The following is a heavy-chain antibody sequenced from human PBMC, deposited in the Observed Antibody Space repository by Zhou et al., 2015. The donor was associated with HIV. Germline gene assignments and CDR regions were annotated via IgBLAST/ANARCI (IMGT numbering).Heavy chain of an antibody. CDR1: GGTFSSYV. V-gene: IGHV1-69*04. D-gene: IGHD4-17*01. Sequence: QVQLVQSGAEVKKPGSSVKVSCKASGGTFSSYVISWVRQAPGQGLEWMGGINPSNGITSQAQGRVILTRDTSTSTVYLEIRSLRSDDTAVYYCARGSTPYDNGDYCQFWGQGTQVTVSS. CDR3: ARGSTPYDNGDYCQF. CDR2: INPSNGIT. J-gene: IGHJ4*02.